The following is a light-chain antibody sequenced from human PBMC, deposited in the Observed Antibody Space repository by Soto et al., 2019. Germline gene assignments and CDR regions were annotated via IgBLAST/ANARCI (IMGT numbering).Light chain of an antibody. CDR1: QSVGSS. J-gene: IGKJ1*01. CDR3: QQYNDWPPWT. V-gene: IGKV3D-15*01. CDR2: GAS. Sequence: EIVMTQSPATLSVSPGERATLSCRASQSVGSSLAWYQQKPGQAPRLLIYGASTRATGIPARFSGSRSGKEFTLTISGLQSEDFAVYYCQQYNDWPPWTFGQGTKVEIK.